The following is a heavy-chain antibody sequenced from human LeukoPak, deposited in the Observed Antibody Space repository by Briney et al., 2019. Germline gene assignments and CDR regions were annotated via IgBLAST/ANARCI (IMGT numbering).Heavy chain of an antibody. D-gene: IGHD6-19*01. V-gene: IGHV3-23*01. CDR3: AKDPVSWRAVAGTPFDY. CDR2: ISGSGGST. Sequence: PGGSLRLSCAASGFTFSSYAMSWVRQAPGKGLEWVSAISGSGGSTYYADSVKGRFTISRDNSKNTLYLQMNSLRAEDTAVYYCAKDPVSWRAVAGTPFDYWGQGTLVTVSS. J-gene: IGHJ4*02. CDR1: GFTFSSYA.